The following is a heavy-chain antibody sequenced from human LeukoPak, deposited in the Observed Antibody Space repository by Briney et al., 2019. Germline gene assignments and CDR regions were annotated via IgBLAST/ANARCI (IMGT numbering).Heavy chain of an antibody. D-gene: IGHD3-3*01. J-gene: IGHJ4*02. CDR2: IFYRGST. CDR1: GSSISSDY. CDR3: ARHYDFWSGYLDY. V-gene: IGHV4-59*01. Sequence: SETLSLTCNVSGSSISSDYWTWIRQPPGKGLQWIGDIFYRGSTNHNPSLKSRVTISVDTSKNQISLKLSSVTAADAAVYYCARHYDFWSGYLDYWGQGTLVTVSS.